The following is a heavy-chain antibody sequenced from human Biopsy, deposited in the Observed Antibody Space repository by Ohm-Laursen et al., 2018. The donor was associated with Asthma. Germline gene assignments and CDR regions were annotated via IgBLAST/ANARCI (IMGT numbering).Heavy chain of an antibody. D-gene: IGHD3-16*01. CDR1: GYPFTDYY. Sequence: ASVKVSCKASGYPFTDYYVHWVRQAPGQGLEWMGRIDPNSGGTNYAQKFLGRVTMARDTSVNTAFMVLSRLRSDDTAVYYCARIKIRIGAGTDRYFDLWGRGTLVTVAS. V-gene: IGHV1-2*06. CDR2: IDPNSGGT. CDR3: ARIKIRIGAGTDRYFDL. J-gene: IGHJ2*01.